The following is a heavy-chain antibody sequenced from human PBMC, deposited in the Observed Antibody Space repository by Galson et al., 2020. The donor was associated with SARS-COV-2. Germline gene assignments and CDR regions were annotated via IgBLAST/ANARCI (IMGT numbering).Heavy chain of an antibody. Sequence: GESLKISCAASGFTFDDYGMSWVRQAPGKGLEWVSGINWNGGSTGYADSVKGRFTISRDNAKNSLYLQMNSLRAEDTALYYCARVPRPCGGDCYLPYYYYGMDVWGQGTTVTVSS. CDR1: GFTFDDYG. CDR2: INWNGGST. V-gene: IGHV3-20*04. J-gene: IGHJ6*02. D-gene: IGHD2-21*02. CDR3: ARVPRPCGGDCYLPYYYYGMDV.